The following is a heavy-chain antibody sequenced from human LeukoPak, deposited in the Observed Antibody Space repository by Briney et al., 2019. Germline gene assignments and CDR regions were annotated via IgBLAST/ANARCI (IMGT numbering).Heavy chain of an antibody. CDR1: GGTFSSYA. CDR3: ASPDVDTNYYYYMDV. J-gene: IGHJ6*03. D-gene: IGHD5-18*01. CDR2: IIPIFGTA. Sequence: SVKVSCKASGGTFSSYAISWVRQAPGQGLEWMGGIIPIFGTANYAQKFQGRVTITADESTSTAYMELSSLRSEDTAVYYCASPDVDTNYYYYMDVWRKGTTVTVSS. V-gene: IGHV1-69*13.